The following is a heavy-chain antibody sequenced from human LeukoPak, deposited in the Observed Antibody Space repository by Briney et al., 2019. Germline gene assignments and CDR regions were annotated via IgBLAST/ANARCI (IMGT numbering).Heavy chain of an antibody. CDR3: ASENGSYFPGY. D-gene: IGHD1-26*01. CDR1: GFTVSRNY. CDR2: IYSGGST. V-gene: IGHV3-66*01. J-gene: IGHJ4*02. Sequence: GGSLSLSCAASGFTVSRNYMTWVRQAPGKGLEWVSVIYSGGSTYYADAVEGRFTSSRDNSKNTLYLQMNSPRAEDTAVYYCASENGSYFPGYWGQGTLVTVSS.